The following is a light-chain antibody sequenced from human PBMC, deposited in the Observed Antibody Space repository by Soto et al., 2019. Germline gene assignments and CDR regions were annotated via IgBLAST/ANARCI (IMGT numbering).Light chain of an antibody. CDR3: SSYAGSDNPYV. V-gene: IGLV2-8*01. CDR2: EVT. Sequence: QSVLTQTPSASGSPGQSVTISCTGTSGDIGGYDYVSWYQQHPGKAPKLMIYEVTKRPLGVPDRFSGSKSGNTASLTVSGLQAEDEADYYCSSYAGSDNPYVFGTGTKLTVL. J-gene: IGLJ1*01. CDR1: SGDIGGYDY.